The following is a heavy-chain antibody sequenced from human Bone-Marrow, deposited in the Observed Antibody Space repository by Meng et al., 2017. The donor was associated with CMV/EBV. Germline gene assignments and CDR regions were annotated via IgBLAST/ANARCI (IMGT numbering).Heavy chain of an antibody. CDR2: ISYDGGGNK. CDR1: GFTFNTVA. Sequence: GGSLRLSCAASGFTFNTVAMHWVRQAPGKGLEWVAVISYDGGGNKYYAESVRGRFTISRDNSRAALYLQMNSLRTEDTAMYYCAKDLGDSLWILDYWGQGTLVTVSS. J-gene: IGHJ4*02. CDR3: AKDLGDSLWILDY. D-gene: IGHD5-12*01. V-gene: IGHV3-30*02.